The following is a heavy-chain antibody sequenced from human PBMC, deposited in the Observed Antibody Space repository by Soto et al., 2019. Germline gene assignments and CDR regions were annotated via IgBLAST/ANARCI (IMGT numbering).Heavy chain of an antibody. D-gene: IGHD6-13*01. J-gene: IGHJ4*02. CDR1: GGSFSGYH. V-gene: IGHV4-34*01. CDR3: ARTSYDRVYYFAY. CDR2: INHSGST. Sequence: SETLSLTCAVYGGSFSGYHWSWIRQPPGKGLEWIGEINHSGSTNYNPSLKSRVTISVDTSKNQFSLKLSSVTAADTAVYYCARTSYDRVYYFAYWGQGSLVTVSS.